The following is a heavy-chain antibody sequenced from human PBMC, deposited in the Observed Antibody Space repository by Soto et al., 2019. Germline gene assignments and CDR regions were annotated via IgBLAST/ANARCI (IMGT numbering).Heavy chain of an antibody. Sequence: SETLSRTCTVSGGSVTSDEDYWTWIRQSPGKGLEWIGYISNSGSTGYNPSLKTRLSMSVDRSKNQFTLRLTSVTAADTAVYFCATESGSTYGYFDHWGQGTQVTVSS. D-gene: IGHD5-18*01. J-gene: IGHJ4*02. CDR1: GGSVTSDEDY. CDR3: ATESGSTYGYFDH. CDR2: ISNSGST. V-gene: IGHV4-30-4*01.